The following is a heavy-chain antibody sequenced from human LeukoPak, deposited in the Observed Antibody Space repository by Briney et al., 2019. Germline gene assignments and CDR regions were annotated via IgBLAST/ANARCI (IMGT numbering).Heavy chain of an antibody. D-gene: IGHD2-8*01. J-gene: IGHJ4*02. V-gene: IGHV4-34*01. Sequence: SETLSLTCAVYGESFSGFYWSWIRQPPGKGLEWIGEINHSGSTNYNPSLKSRVTISVDTSKNQFSLKLNSVTAADTAVYYCARGVLGRRGGDRLHNDYWGQGSLVTVSS. CDR1: GESFSGFY. CDR3: ARGVLGRRGGDRLHNDY. CDR2: INHSGST.